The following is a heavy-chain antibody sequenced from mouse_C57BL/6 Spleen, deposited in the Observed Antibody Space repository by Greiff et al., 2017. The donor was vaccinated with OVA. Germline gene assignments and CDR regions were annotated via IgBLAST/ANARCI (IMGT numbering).Heavy chain of an antibody. CDR2: IYPGSGST. D-gene: IGHD1-1*01. CDR3: ARNYYGSSPGLD. J-gene: IGHJ3*01. V-gene: IGHV1-55*01. CDR1: GYTFTSYW. Sequence: VQLQQPGAELVKPGASVKMSCKASGYTFTSYWITWVKQRPGQGLEWIGDIYPGSGSTNYNQKFKGKSTLTVDKSSSTAYMQLSSLTSEDSAVYYCARNYYGSSPGLDWGQGTLVTVSA.